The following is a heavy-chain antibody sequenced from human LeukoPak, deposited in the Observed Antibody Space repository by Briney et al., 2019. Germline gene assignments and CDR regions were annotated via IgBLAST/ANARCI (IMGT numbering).Heavy chain of an antibody. V-gene: IGHV3-7*01. CDR1: EFSASNYW. CDR3: VREWAVGLAAAGTRIEGSY. Sequence: GGSLRLSCVVSEFSASNYWMSWVRQAPGKGLEWVANIKQDGSQENYVDSVKGRFTISRDTAKNSVYLKMNGLLVEDTAVYYCVREWAVGLAAAGTRIEGSYWGQGTQVIVSS. J-gene: IGHJ4*02. D-gene: IGHD6-13*01. CDR2: IKQDGSQE.